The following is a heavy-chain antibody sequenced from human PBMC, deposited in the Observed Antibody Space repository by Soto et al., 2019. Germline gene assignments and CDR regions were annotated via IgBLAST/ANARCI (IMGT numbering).Heavy chain of an antibody. D-gene: IGHD2-15*01. Sequence: QVQLVQSGAEVKKPGPPVKFSCKPLGATFSSYVLSGVGQAPGQGLEWLGGIIPIFGTAKYAQKFQGRVTITADESTSTGYMELSSLRSEDTAVYYCARSQGGSSSLDIYYYYYYGMDVWGQGTTVTVSS. CDR3: ARSQGGSSSLDIYYYYYYGMDV. J-gene: IGHJ6*02. CDR2: IIPIFGTA. CDR1: GATFSSYV. V-gene: IGHV1-69*01.